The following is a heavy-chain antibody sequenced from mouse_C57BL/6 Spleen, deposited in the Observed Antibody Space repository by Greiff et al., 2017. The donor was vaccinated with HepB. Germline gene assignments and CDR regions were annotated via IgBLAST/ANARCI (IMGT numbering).Heavy chain of an antibody. CDR1: GYTFTDYY. V-gene: IGHV1-19*01. J-gene: IGHJ4*01. D-gene: IGHD1-1*01. CDR2: INPYNGGT. Sequence: VQLQQSGPVLVKPGASVKMSCKASGYTFTDYYMNWVKQSHGKSLEWIGVINPYNGGTSYNQKFKGKATLTVDKSSSTAYMELNSLTSEDSAVYYGARGLIYYYGSSDAMDYWGQGTSVTVSS. CDR3: ARGLIYYYGSSDAMDY.